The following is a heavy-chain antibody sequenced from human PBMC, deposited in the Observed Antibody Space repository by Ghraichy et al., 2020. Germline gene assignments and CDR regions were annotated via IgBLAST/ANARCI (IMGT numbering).Heavy chain of an antibody. V-gene: IGHV3-30*18. CDR2: ISYDGSNK. CDR3: AKEWTGIAPSD. Sequence: GGSLRLSCAASGFTFSSYGMHWVRQAPGKGLEWVAVISYDGSNKYYADSVKGRFTISRDNSKNTLYLQMNSLRAEDTAVYYCAKEWTGIAPSDWGHGTLVTVSS. J-gene: IGHJ4*01. CDR1: GFTFSSYG. D-gene: IGHD6-13*01.